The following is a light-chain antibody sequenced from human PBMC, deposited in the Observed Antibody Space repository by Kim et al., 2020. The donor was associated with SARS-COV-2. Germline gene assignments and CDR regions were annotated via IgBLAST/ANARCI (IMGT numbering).Light chain of an antibody. CDR1: SSDVGGHNY. J-gene: IGLJ1*01. CDR3: SSYIGSNNFV. CDR2: EVS. Sequence: GQSVTISSTGISSDVGGHNYVSWYQQHPGKAPRVMIYEVSKRPSGVPDRFSGSKSGNMASLTVSGLQAEDEADYYCSSYIGSNNFVFGTGTKVTVL. V-gene: IGLV2-8*01.